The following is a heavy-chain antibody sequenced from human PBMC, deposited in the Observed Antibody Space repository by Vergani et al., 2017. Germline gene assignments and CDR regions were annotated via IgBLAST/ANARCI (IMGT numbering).Heavy chain of an antibody. CDR2: IYYSGST. CDR3: ARAGYCSGGSCYYFDY. D-gene: IGHD2-15*01. J-gene: IGHJ4*02. Sequence: QVQLQESGPGLVKPSQTLSLTCTVSGGSISSGGYYWSWIRQHPGKGLEWIGYIYYSGSTNYNPSLKSRVTISVDTSKNQFSLKLSSVTAADTAVYYCARAGYCSGGSCYYFDYWGQGTLVTVSS. V-gene: IGHV4-31*03. CDR1: GGSISSGGYY.